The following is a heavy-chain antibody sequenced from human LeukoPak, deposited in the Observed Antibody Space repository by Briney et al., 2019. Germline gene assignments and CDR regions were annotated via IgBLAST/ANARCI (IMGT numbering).Heavy chain of an antibody. CDR1: GGSISSYY. V-gene: IGHV4-59*01. CDR3: ATTRRDYFDY. CDR2: IYYSGST. J-gene: IGHJ4*02. Sequence: SETLSLTCTVSGGSISSYYWSWIRQPPGKGLEWIGYIYYSGSTNYNPSLKSRVTTSVDTSKNQFSLKLSSVTAADTAVYYCATTRRDYFDYWGQGTLVTVSS.